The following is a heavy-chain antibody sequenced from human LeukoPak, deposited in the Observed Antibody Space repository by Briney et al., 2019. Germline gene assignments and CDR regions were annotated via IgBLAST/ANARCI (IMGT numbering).Heavy chain of an antibody. Sequence: ASVKVSCKASGSTFTGYYMHWVRQAPGQGLEWMGWINPNSGGTNYAQKFQGRVTMTRDTSISTAYMELSRLRSDDTAVYYCASPTGYCSSTSCSTYYYYGMDVWGQGTTVTVSS. CDR3: ASPTGYCSSTSCSTYYYYGMDV. J-gene: IGHJ6*02. CDR1: GSTFTGYY. V-gene: IGHV1-2*02. D-gene: IGHD2-2*01. CDR2: INPNSGGT.